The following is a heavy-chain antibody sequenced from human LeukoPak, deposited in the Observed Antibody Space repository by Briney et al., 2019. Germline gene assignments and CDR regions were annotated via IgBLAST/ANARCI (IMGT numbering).Heavy chain of an antibody. CDR3: ARDGNFDI. V-gene: IGHV3-11*04. J-gene: IGHJ3*02. CDR1: GFTFSGYS. CDR2: ISNSGS. Sequence: PGGSLRLSCAASGFTFSGYSMTWIRQAPGKGLEWVSHISNSGSIYADSVKGRFTISRDNAKNSLYLQMNSLRAEETAVYYCARDGNFDIWGQGTMVTVSS.